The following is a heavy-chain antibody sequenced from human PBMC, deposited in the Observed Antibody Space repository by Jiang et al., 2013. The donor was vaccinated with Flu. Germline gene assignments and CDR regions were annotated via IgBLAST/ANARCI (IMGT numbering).Heavy chain of an antibody. Sequence: GLLKPSETLSLTCTVSGGSISSYYWSWIRQPPGKGLEWIGYIYYSGSTNYNPSLKSRVTISVDTSKKQFSLNVASVTAADTGVYYCARGTTAAPIDYWGQGSLVTVSS. V-gene: IGHV4-59*12. J-gene: IGHJ4*02. CDR1: GGSISSYY. CDR2: IYYSGST. CDR3: ARGTTAAPIDY. D-gene: IGHD2-2*01.